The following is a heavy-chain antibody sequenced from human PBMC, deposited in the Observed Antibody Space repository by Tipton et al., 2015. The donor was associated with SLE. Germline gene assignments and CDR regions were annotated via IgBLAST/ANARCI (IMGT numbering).Heavy chain of an antibody. CDR2: INHSGST. Sequence: TLSLTCAVYGGSFSGYYWSWIRQPPGKGLEWIGEINHSGSTNYNPSLKSRVTISVDTSKNQFSLKLSSVTAADTAVCYCARGRIVVVASYYYGMDVWGQGTTVTVSS. V-gene: IGHV4-34*01. CDR1: GGSFSGYY. D-gene: IGHD3-22*01. J-gene: IGHJ6*02. CDR3: ARGRIVVVASYYYGMDV.